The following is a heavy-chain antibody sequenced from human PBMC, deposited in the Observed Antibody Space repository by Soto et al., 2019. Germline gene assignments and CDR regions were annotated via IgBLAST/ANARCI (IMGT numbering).Heavy chain of an antibody. Sequence: PSETLSLTCTVSGGSISSYYWSWIRQPPGKGLEWIGYIYYSGSTNYNPSLKSRVTISVDTSKNQFSLKLSSATAADTAVYYCARRGYGAFDYWGQGTLVTVSS. D-gene: IGHD5-12*01. CDR3: ARRGYGAFDY. J-gene: IGHJ4*02. V-gene: IGHV4-59*01. CDR2: IYYSGST. CDR1: GGSISSYY.